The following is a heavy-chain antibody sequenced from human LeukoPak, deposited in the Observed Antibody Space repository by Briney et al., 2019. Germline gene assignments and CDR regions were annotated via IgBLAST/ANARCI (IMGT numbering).Heavy chain of an antibody. J-gene: IGHJ4*02. CDR3: ARVRYRLDETYIDY. V-gene: IGHV1-18*01. D-gene: IGHD3-16*01. Sequence: GASVNVSCKASGYTFTSYGISWVRQAPGQGLEWMGWISGYNGNTNYAQKLQGRVTMTTDTSTSTAYMELRSLRSDDTAVYYCARVRYRLDETYIDYWGQGTLVTVSS. CDR2: ISGYNGNT. CDR1: GYTFTSYG.